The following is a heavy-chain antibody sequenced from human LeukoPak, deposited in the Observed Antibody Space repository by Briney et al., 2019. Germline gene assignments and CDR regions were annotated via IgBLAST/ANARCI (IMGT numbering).Heavy chain of an antibody. V-gene: IGHV1-46*01. D-gene: IGHD4-17*01. J-gene: IGHJ4*02. CDR2: INPSGGST. CDR3: ARDYGDVPGGY. Sequence: GASVKVSCKASGYTFTSYYMHWVRQALGQGLEWMGIINPSGGSTSYAQKFQGRVTMTRDTSTSTVYMELSSLRSEDTAVYYCARDYGDVPGGYWGQGTLVTVSS. CDR1: GYTFTSYY.